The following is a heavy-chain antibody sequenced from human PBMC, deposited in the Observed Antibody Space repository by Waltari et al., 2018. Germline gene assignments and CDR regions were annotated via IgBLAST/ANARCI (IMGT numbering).Heavy chain of an antibody. CDR1: GFTFSSYS. Sequence: EVQLVESGGGLVKPGGSLRLACAASGFTFSSYSMNWVRQDPGTGMEWVSSISSSSSYLYYADSVQGRFTISRDNAKNSLYLQMNSLRAEYTAVYYCARFVYFSGGSCYRGAGVYFDYWGQGTLVPVSS. V-gene: IGHV3-21*01. D-gene: IGHD2-15*01. CDR2: ISSSSSYL. J-gene: IGHJ4*02. CDR3: ARFVYFSGGSCYRGAGVYFDY.